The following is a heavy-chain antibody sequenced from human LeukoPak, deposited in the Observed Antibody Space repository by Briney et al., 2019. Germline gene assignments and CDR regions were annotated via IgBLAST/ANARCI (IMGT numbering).Heavy chain of an antibody. CDR1: GFTFSSYG. CDR3: AKDRGGSSSRGQES. J-gene: IGHJ5*02. V-gene: IGHV3-33*06. D-gene: IGHD6-6*01. CDR2: IWYDGSNK. Sequence: PGGSLRLSCAASGFTFSSYGMHWVRQAPGKGLEWVAVIWYDGSNKYYADSVKGQFTISRDNSKNTLYLQMNSLRAEDTGVYYCAKDRGGSSSRGQESWGQGTLVLVSS.